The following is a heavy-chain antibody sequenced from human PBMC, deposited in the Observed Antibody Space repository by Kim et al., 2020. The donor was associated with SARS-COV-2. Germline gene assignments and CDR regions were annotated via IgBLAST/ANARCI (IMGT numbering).Heavy chain of an antibody. V-gene: IGHV1-18*01. J-gene: IGHJ6*01. D-gene: IGHD1-1*01. Sequence: ASVKVSCKASGYTFTSYGFSWVRQAPGQGLEWMGWIRAYSGIRKYAPKPQAKIIITTDTSTTTAYMELRSLGSEDTAVHYCAKEPPNGNSDGYYYGMNAW. CDR3: AKEPPNGNSDGYYYGMNA. CDR1: GYTFTSYG. CDR2: IRAYSGIR.